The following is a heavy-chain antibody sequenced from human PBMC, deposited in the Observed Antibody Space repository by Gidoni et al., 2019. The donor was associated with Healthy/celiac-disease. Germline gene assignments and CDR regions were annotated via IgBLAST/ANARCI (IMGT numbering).Heavy chain of an antibody. D-gene: IGHD6-19*01. Sequence: QVQLVESGGGVVQPGRSLRLSCAASGFTFSSYAMHWVRQAPGKGLEWVAVISYDGSNKYYADSVKGRFTISRDNSKNTLYLQMNSLRAEDTAVYYWARGRAVAASLDYWGQGTLVTVSS. V-gene: IGHV3-30*01. CDR2: ISYDGSNK. J-gene: IGHJ4*02. CDR1: GFTFSSYA. CDR3: ARGRAVAASLDY.